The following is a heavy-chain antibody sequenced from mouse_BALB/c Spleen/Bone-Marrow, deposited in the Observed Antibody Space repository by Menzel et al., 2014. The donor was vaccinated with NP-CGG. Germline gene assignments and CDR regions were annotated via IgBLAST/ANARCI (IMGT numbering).Heavy chain of an antibody. CDR1: GYSITSDYA. V-gene: IGHV3-2*02. CDR3: ARGGARATGWFAY. CDR2: ISYSGST. Sequence: EVMLVESGPGLVKPSQSLSLTCTVTGYSITSDYAWNWIRQFPGNKLEWMGYISYSGSTSYNPSLKSRISITRDTSKNQFFLQLNSVTTEDIATYYCARGGARATGWFAYWGQGTLVTVSA. J-gene: IGHJ3*01. D-gene: IGHD3-1*01.